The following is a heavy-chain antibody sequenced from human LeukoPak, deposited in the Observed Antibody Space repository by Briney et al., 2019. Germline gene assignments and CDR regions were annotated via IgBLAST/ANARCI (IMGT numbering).Heavy chain of an antibody. CDR2: IRYDGSNK. V-gene: IGHV3-30*02. D-gene: IGHD5-12*01. J-gene: IGHJ6*02. Sequence: GGSLRLSCAASGFTFSSYGMHWVRQAPGKGLEWVAFIRYDGSNKYYADSVKGRFTISRDNSKSTLYLQMNSLRAEDTAVYYCAKGSSGYDLGYYYYYGMDVWGQGTTVTVSS. CDR1: GFTFSSYG. CDR3: AKGSSGYDLGYYYYYGMDV.